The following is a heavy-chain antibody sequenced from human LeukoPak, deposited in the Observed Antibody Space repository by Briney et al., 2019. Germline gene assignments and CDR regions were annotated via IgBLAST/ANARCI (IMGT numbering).Heavy chain of an antibody. CDR2: IIPIFGTA. D-gene: IGHD3-22*01. CDR1: GGTXSSYA. V-gene: IGHV1-69*01. CDR3: ARGSTNYYDSSGAFDP. Sequence: SVKVSCKASGGTXSSYAISWVRQAPGQGLESMGGIIPIFGTANYAQKFQGRVTITADESTSTAYMELSSLRSEDTAVYYCARGSTNYYDSSGAFDPWGQGTLVTVSS. J-gene: IGHJ5*02.